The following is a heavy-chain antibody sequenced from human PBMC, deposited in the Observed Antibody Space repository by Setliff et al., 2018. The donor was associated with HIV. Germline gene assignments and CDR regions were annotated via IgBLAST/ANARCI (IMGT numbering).Heavy chain of an antibody. CDR3: AKTIGRYFDIFDN. CDR2: IYHSGST. V-gene: IGHV4-38-2*01. J-gene: IGHJ4*02. Sequence: SETLSLTCAVSSYSISSGYYWGWIRQPPGKGLEWIGNIYHSGSTYYNPSLKSRVTTSVDTPKNQFSLKLNSVTAADTAVYYCAKTIGRYFDIFDNWGQGTLVTVSS. CDR1: SYSISSGYY. D-gene: IGHD3-9*01.